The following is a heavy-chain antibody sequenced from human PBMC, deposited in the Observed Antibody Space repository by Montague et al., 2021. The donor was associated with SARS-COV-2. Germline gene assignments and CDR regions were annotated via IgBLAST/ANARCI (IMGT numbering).Heavy chain of an antibody. J-gene: IGHJ6*02. Sequence: SETLSLTCTVSGGSISSYYWSWIRQPPGKGLQWIGYIYYNGSTNYNPSLKSRVTLSIDTSKNQFSLKLTSVTAADTAVYYCARGGGDSADYYYYAMDVWGQGTTVTVSS. D-gene: IGHD2-21*02. CDR2: IYYNGST. CDR1: GGSISSYY. V-gene: IGHV4-59*01. CDR3: ARGGGDSADYYYYAMDV.